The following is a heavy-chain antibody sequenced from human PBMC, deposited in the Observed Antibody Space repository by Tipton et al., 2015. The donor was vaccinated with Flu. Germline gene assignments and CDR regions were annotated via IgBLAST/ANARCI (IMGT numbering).Heavy chain of an antibody. CDR3: ARGPLPDSNWYNGMDV. Sequence: SLRLSCAASGFTFSSYDMHWVRQGTGEGLQWVSGIDSAGDTYYLDSVKGRFTISRDNAKNSLYLQMNSLRVGDTAVYFCARGPLPDSNWYNGMDVWGQGNTVYVS. V-gene: IGHV3-13*01. CDR2: IDSAGDT. J-gene: IGHJ6*02. CDR1: GFTFSSYD. D-gene: IGHD6-13*01.